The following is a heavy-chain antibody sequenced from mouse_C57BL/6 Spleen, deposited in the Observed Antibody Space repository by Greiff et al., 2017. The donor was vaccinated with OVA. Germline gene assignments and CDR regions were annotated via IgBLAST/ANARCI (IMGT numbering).Heavy chain of an antibody. J-gene: IGHJ2*01. CDR3: ARFTTVVAPYFDY. CDR1: GYTFTDYY. D-gene: IGHD1-1*01. Sequence: EVQLQQSGPELVKPGASVKISCKASGYTFTDYYMNWVKQSHGKSLEWIGDINPNNGGTSYNQKFKGKATLTVDKSSSTAYMELRSLTSEDSAVYYCARFTTVVAPYFDYWGQGTTLTVSS. V-gene: IGHV1-26*01. CDR2: INPNNGGT.